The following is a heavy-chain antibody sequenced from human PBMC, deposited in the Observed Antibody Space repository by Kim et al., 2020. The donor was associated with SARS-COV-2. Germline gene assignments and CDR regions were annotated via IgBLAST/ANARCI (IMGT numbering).Heavy chain of an antibody. V-gene: IGHV3-30*18. CDR3: AKDAYSSGPQGYYYYYYGMDV. CDR2: ISYDGSNK. J-gene: IGHJ6*02. Sequence: GESLRLSCAASGFTFSSYGMHWVRQAPGKGLEWVAVISYDGSNKYYADSVKGRFTISRDNSKNTLYLQMNSLRAEDTAVYYCAKDAYSSGPQGYYYYYYGMDVWGQGTTVTVSS. CDR1: GFTFSSYG. D-gene: IGHD3-22*01.